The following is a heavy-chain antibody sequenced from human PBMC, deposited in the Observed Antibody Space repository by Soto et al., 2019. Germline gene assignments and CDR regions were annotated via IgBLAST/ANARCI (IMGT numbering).Heavy chain of an antibody. D-gene: IGHD1-1*01. Sequence: QVHLVQSGAEVKKPGASVKVSCKASGYTFTSYGITWVRQAPGQGLEWMGWISAHNGNTDYAQTLQGRVIVTRDTPTSTAYMELRSLRSDDTAVYYCARGRYGDYWGQGALVTVSS. CDR2: ISAHNGNT. J-gene: IGHJ4*02. CDR3: ARGRYGDY. CDR1: GYTFTSYG. V-gene: IGHV1-18*01.